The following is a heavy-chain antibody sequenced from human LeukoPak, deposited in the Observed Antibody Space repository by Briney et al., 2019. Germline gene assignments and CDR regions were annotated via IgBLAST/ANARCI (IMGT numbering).Heavy chain of an antibody. D-gene: IGHD3-3*01. CDR1: GGSFSGYY. Sequence: TSETLSLTCAVYGGSFSGYYWSWIRQPPGKGLEWIGEINHSGSTKNNPSLKSRVTISVDTSKNQFSLKLSSVTAADTAVYYCASEMYYDLWSGYRPGWFDPWGQGTLVTVSS. J-gene: IGHJ5*02. CDR3: ASEMYYDLWSGYRPGWFDP. V-gene: IGHV4-34*01. CDR2: INHSGST.